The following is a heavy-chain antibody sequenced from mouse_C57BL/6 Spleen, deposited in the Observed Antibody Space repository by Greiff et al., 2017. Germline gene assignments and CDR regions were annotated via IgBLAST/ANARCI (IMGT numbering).Heavy chain of an antibody. CDR3: TPPHYYGTGFAY. D-gene: IGHD1-1*01. Sequence: VQLKESGAELVRPGASVKLSCTASGFNIKDDYMHWVKQRPEQGLEWIGWIDPENGDTEYASKFQGKATITADTSSNTAYLLRSSLTSEDTAVFYFTPPHYYGTGFAYWGQVTLVTVSA. J-gene: IGHJ3*01. V-gene: IGHV14-4*01. CDR1: GFNIKDDY. CDR2: IDPENGDT.